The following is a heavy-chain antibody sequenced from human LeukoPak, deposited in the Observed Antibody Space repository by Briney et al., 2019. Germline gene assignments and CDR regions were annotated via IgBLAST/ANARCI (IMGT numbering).Heavy chain of an antibody. D-gene: IGHD6-13*01. V-gene: IGHV4-59*01. CDR3: ARDTWRAAAGNPSFYYYMDA. J-gene: IGHJ6*03. CDR2: IYYSGST. CDR1: GGSISSYY. Sequence: SETLSLTCTVSGGSISSYYWSWIRQPPGKGLEWIGYIYYSGSTNYNPSLKSRVTISVDTSKNQFSLKLSSVTAADTAVYYCARDTWRAAAGNPSFYYYMDAWGKGTTVTVSS.